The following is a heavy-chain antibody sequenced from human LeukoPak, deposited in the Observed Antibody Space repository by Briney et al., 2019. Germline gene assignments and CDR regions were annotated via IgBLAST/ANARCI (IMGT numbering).Heavy chain of an antibody. J-gene: IGHJ4*02. CDR2: ISSSGSTI. CDR3: ARDGRSGNFDK. CDR1: GFTFSSYE. Sequence: PGGSLGLSCAASGFTFSSYELNWVRQAPGKGLEWVSCISSSGSTIYYADSVKGRFTISRDNAKNTLYLQMNSLRAEDTAVYYCARDGRSGNFDKWGQGTLVSVSS. D-gene: IGHD1-26*01. V-gene: IGHV3-48*03.